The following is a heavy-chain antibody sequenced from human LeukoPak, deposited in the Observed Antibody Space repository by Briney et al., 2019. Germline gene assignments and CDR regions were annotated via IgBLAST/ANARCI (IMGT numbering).Heavy chain of an antibody. CDR2: IYYSGST. V-gene: IGHV4-59*01. Sequence: SETLSLTCTVSGGSISSYYWSWIRQPPGKGLEWSGYIYYSGSTNYNPSLKSRVTISVDTSKNQFSLKLSSVTAADTAVYYCARDRSGSYQSPNPEPAFDIWGQGTMVTVSS. CDR1: GGSISSYY. J-gene: IGHJ3*02. CDR3: ARDRSGSYQSPNPEPAFDI. D-gene: IGHD1-26*01.